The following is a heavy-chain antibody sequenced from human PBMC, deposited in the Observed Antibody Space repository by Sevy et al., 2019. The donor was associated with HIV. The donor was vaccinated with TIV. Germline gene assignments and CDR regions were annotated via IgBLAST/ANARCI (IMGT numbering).Heavy chain of an antibody. Sequence: GGSLRLSCAASGFTFSSYSMNWVRQAPGKGLEWVSSISSSSSYIYYADSVKGRFTISRDNAKNTLYLQMNSLRPEDTAIYYCAKRGSKSGYALGYWGQGTLVTVSS. CDR1: GFTFSSYS. D-gene: IGHD5-12*01. CDR3: AKRGSKSGYALGY. CDR2: ISSSSSYI. J-gene: IGHJ4*02. V-gene: IGHV3-21*01.